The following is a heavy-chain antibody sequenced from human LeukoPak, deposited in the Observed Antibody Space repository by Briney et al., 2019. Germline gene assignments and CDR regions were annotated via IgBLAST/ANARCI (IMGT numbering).Heavy chain of an antibody. CDR1: GFSVSNNY. J-gene: IGHJ6*04. D-gene: IGHD6-25*01. CDR2: ISASGTLT. Sequence: GGSLRLSCVVSGFSVSNNYVSWVRQAPGKGLEWISYISASGTLTHYADSVGGRFTISRDNAKNSLYLQMHSLRGEDTAVYYCARDGTPVYSSGWVYMDVWGKGTTVTISS. CDR3: ARDGTPVYSSGWVYMDV. V-gene: IGHV3-11*06.